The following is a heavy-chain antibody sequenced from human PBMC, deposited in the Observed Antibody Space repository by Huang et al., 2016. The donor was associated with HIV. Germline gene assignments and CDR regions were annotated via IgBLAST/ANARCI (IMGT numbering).Heavy chain of an antibody. CDR2: ISVTSSNI. J-gene: IGHJ4*02. D-gene: IGHD3-22*01. V-gene: IGHV3-48*01. CDR1: GFDFSKYS. Sequence: EVQLVESGGALVQPGGSLQLSCVVSGFDFSKYSMNWVRQAPGKGREWVSYISVTSSNIYYADSVKGRFTISRDNAKNSVFLQMRSLRAEDTALYYCARTEMEYYYGSSGYYPDYWGQGTQVTVSS. CDR3: ARTEMEYYYGSSGYYPDY.